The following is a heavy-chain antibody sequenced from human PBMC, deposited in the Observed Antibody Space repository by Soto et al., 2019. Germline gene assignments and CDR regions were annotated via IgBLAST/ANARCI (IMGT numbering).Heavy chain of an antibody. CDR1: GFTFSSYG. CDR2: ISYAGSDI. CDR3: AKDRHSSGWDFHY. J-gene: IGHJ4*02. Sequence: QVQLVESGGGVVQPGRSLRLSCAASGFTFSSYGMHWVRQAPGKGLEWVAVISYAGSDIYYADSVKGRFTISRDNSKNTLFLQMNSLRAEDTAVYDCAKDRHSSGWDFHYWGLGILVTVSS. V-gene: IGHV3-30*18. D-gene: IGHD6-19*01.